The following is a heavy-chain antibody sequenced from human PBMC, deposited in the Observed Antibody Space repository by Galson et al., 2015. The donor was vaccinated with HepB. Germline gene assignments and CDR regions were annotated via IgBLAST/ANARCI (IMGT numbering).Heavy chain of an antibody. Sequence: CAISGDSVSSNTAAWNWIRQSPSRGLEWLGRTYYRSKWYNDYAVSVKSRITINPDTSKNQFSLQLNSVTPEDTAVYYCARVEYDSSGYSQTWFDPWGQGTLVTVSS. D-gene: IGHD3-22*01. CDR1: GDSVSSNTAA. CDR3: ARVEYDSSGYSQTWFDP. CDR2: TYYRSKWYN. J-gene: IGHJ5*02. V-gene: IGHV6-1*01.